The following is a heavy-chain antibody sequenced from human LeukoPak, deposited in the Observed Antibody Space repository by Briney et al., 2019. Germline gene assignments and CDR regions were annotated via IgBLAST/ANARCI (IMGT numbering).Heavy chain of an antibody. D-gene: IGHD2-15*01. CDR1: GDSVSSNSAA. V-gene: IGHV6-1*01. J-gene: IGHJ6*04. CDR2: TYYRSKWYN. CDR3: ARASRDCSGGSCPSADV. Sequence: SQTLSLTCAISGDSVSSNSAAWNWIRQSPSRGLEWLGRTYYRSKWYNDYAVSVKSRITINPDTSKNQFSLQLNSVTPEDTAVYYCARASRDCSGGSCPSADVWGKGTTVTVSS.